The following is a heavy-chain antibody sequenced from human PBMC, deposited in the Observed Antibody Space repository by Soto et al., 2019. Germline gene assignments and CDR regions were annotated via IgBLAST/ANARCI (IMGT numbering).Heavy chain of an antibody. CDR3: ARQDDYGDEHLLAYGMDV. D-gene: IGHD4-17*01. CDR2: IYYSGST. J-gene: IGHJ6*02. V-gene: IGHV4-31*03. Sequence: QVQLQESGPGLVKPSQTLSLTCTVSGGSISSGGYYWSWIRQHPGKGLEWIGYIYYSGSTYYNPSLKSRVTISGDTSKNQFSLKLSSVTAADTAVYYFARQDDYGDEHLLAYGMDVWGQGTTVTVSS. CDR1: GGSISSGGYY.